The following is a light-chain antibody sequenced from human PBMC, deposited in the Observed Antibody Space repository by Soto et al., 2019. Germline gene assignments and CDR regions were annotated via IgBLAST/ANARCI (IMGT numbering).Light chain of an antibody. CDR2: DTS. V-gene: IGKV3-20*01. J-gene: IGKJ1*01. Sequence: EIVLTQSPGTLSLSPGKRATLSCRASQSVSSTSLAWYQQKPGQAPRLLMYDTSSRATGIPDRFSGSGSGTDFNLTITRLEPEDFAVYYCQQYDRSTGTFGQGTKVEIK. CDR1: QSVSSTS. CDR3: QQYDRSTGT.